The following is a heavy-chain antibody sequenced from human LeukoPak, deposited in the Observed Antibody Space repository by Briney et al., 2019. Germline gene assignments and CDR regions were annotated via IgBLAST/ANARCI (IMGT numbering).Heavy chain of an antibody. V-gene: IGHV5-51*01. CDR1: GYSFTSYW. CDR2: IYPVDSDT. CDR3: ARASTIFGVVYGMDV. D-gene: IGHD3-3*01. Sequence: GESLQISCQGSGYSFTSYWIGWVRQMPGKGLEWMGIIYPVDSDTRYSPSFQGQVTISADKSISTAYLQWSSLKASDTAMYYCARASTIFGVVYGMDVWGQGTTVTVSS. J-gene: IGHJ6*02.